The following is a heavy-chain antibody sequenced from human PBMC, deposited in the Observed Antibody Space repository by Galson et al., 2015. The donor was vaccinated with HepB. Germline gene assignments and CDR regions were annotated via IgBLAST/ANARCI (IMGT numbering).Heavy chain of an antibody. J-gene: IGHJ4*02. CDR3: TSRLSGSYSSGHSDY. CDR1: GFTFSGSA. D-gene: IGHD1-26*01. Sequence: SLRLSCAASGFTFSGSAMHWVRQASGKGLEWVGRIRSKANSYATAYAASVKGRFTISRDDSKNTAYLQMNSLKTEDTAVYYCTSRLSGSYSSGHSDYWGQGTLVTVSS. CDR2: IRSKANSYAT. V-gene: IGHV3-73*01.